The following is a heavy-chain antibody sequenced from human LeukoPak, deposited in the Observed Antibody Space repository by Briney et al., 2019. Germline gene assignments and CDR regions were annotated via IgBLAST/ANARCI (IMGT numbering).Heavy chain of an antibody. CDR1: GFSLNTGRVG. CDR2: IYWDDDK. J-gene: IGHJ4*02. Sequence: SGPTLVNPTQTLTLTCAFSGFSLNTGRVGVGWIRQPPGKALECLALIYWDDDKRYSPSLRSRLTITKDTSKNQVVLTMTNMDPVDTATYYCAHLTTVIATFDYWGQGTLVTVSS. CDR3: AHLTTVIATFDY. D-gene: IGHD4-17*01. V-gene: IGHV2-5*02.